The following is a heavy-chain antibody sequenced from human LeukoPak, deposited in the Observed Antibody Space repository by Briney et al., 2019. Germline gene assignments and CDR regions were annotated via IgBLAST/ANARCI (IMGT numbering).Heavy chain of an antibody. CDR3: ARVRWSVPSVVPAANYFDY. Sequence: SETLSLTCTVSGGSISSSSYYWGWVRQPPGKGLEWIGSIYYSGSTYYNPSLKSRVTISVDTSKNQFSLKLSSVTAADTAVYYCARVRWSVPSVVPAANYFDYWGQGTLVTVSS. CDR1: GGSISSSSYY. J-gene: IGHJ4*02. V-gene: IGHV4-39*01. CDR2: IYYSGST. D-gene: IGHD2-2*01.